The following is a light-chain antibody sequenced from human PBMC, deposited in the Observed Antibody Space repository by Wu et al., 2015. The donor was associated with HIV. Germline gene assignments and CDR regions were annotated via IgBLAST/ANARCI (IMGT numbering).Light chain of an antibody. Sequence: EIVLTQFPGTLSLSPGERATLSCRASQSVSSSYLAWYQQKPGKAPRLLIYGASSRATGIPDRFSGSGSGTDFTLTISRLEPEDFAVYYCQQYGSSPMTFGQGTKVEIK. CDR3: QQYGSSPMT. CDR1: QSVSSSY. V-gene: IGKV3-20*01. J-gene: IGKJ1*01. CDR2: GAS.